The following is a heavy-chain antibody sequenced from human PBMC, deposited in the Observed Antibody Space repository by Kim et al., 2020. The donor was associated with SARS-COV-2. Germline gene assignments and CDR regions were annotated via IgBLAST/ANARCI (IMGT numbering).Heavy chain of an antibody. V-gene: IGHV3-7*05. J-gene: IGHJ6*04. CDR1: GFTFSSYW. Sequence: GGSLRLSCAASGFTFSSYWMSWVRQAPGKGLEWVANIKQDGSEKYYVDSVKGRFTISRDNAKNSLYLQMNSLRAEDTAVYYCARDSIAVAGNDYYYGMDVWGKGTTVTFSS. D-gene: IGHD6-19*01. CDR3: ARDSIAVAGNDYYYGMDV. CDR2: IKQDGSEK.